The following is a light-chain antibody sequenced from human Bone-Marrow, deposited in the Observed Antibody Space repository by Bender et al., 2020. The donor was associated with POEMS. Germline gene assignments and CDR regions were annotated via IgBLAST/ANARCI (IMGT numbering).Light chain of an antibody. Sequence: QSVLTQPPSVSGTPGQSITISCTGTSGDVGGYDYVSWYQQYPGKVPKLMIYDVTNRPSGVSDRFSGSKSGNTASLTISGLQAEDEADYYCSSYTGSNTPYVFGSGTKVTVL. CDR3: SSYTGSNTPYV. CDR1: SGDVGGYDY. CDR2: DVT. V-gene: IGLV2-14*03. J-gene: IGLJ1*01.